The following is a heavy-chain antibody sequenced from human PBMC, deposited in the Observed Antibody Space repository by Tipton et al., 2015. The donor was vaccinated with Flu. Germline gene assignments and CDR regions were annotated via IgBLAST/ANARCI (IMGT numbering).Heavy chain of an antibody. CDR3: ARDLWNDRRAYYYYGVDV. Sequence: TLSLTCTVSGDSISTYSYCWIRQPPGTGLEWIGYTTYSGTTSYNPSPQSRVTISVDSSKNEFSLSLGSLTAADTAVYYCARDLWNDRRAYYYYGVDVWGQGATVAVSS. CDR2: TTYSGTT. CDR1: GDSISTYS. D-gene: IGHD1-1*01. V-gene: IGHV4-59*12. J-gene: IGHJ6*02.